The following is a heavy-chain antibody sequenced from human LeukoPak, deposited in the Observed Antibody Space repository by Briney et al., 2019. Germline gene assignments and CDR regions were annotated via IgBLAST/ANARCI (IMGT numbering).Heavy chain of an antibody. D-gene: IGHD1-26*01. V-gene: IGHV3-30*04. Sequence: GGSLRLSCAASGFTFISYAIHWVRQAPGKGLEWVAVISFHGTDSFYADSVKGRFTISRDNSKNTLYLQMNSLRAEDTAVYYCAKDRSSARALVGAYYFDYWGQGTLVTVSS. CDR1: GFTFISYA. J-gene: IGHJ4*02. CDR3: AKDRSSARALVGAYYFDY. CDR2: ISFHGTDS.